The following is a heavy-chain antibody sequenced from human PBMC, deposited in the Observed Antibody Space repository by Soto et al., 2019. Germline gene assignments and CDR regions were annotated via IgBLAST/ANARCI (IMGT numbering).Heavy chain of an antibody. CDR2: IYYTGTT. Sequence: SETLSPTCSVSGSPISSYYWGWFRLPPGQGLEWVGYIYYTGTTSYNPSLKGRVTVSLDTSKKQFSLKLRSVTAADTAVYFCARLGGYYQAFDQWGQGALVTVSS. CDR3: ARLGGYYQAFDQ. D-gene: IGHD3-22*01. CDR1: GSPISSYY. J-gene: IGHJ4*01. V-gene: IGHV4-59*08.